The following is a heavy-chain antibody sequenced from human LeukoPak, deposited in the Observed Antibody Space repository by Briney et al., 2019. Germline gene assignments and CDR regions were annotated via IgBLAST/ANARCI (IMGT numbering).Heavy chain of an antibody. CDR3: AKDTQITIFGVVMFDP. D-gene: IGHD3-3*01. J-gene: IGHJ5*02. CDR1: GFTSNDYA. CDR2: ISWNSGNI. Sequence: GRSLRLSCVASGFTSNDYAMHWGRHAPGKGLEWVSGISWNSGNIDYADSVKGRFTISRDNAKNSLYLQMNSLRVEDTALYYCAKDTQITIFGVVMFDPWGQGTLVTVSS. V-gene: IGHV3-9*02.